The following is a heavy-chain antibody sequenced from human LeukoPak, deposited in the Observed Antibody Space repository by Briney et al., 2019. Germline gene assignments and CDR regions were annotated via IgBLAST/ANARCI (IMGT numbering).Heavy chain of an antibody. Sequence: SETLSLTCTVSDGSISNYYWSWIRQPPGTGLEWVAYIDYRGSTTYNPSLKSRVTISVDTSRNQFSLKLSSVTAADTAVYYCARSRSGYSYDHAAFDIWGQGTMVTVSS. CDR3: ARSRSGYSYDHAAFDI. V-gene: IGHV4-59*01. J-gene: IGHJ3*02. CDR2: IDYRGST. D-gene: IGHD5-18*01. CDR1: DGSISNYY.